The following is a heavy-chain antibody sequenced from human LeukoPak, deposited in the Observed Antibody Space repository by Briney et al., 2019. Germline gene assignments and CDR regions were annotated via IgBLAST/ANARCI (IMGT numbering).Heavy chain of an antibody. CDR1: GGSISSSSYY. D-gene: IGHD1-26*01. CDR2: IYYSGST. CDR3: ARVIATAFRYYYGMDV. J-gene: IGHJ6*02. V-gene: IGHV4-39*07. Sequence: SETLSLTCTVSGGSISSSSYYWGSIRQPPGKGLEWIGSIYYSGSTYYNPSLKSRVTISVDTSKNQFSLKLSSVTAEDTAVYYCARVIATAFRYYYGMDVWGQGTTVTVSS.